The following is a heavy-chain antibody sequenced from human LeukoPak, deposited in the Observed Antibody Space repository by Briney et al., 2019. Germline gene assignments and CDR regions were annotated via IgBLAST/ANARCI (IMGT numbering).Heavy chain of an antibody. CDR1: GYTFTGYY. CDR2: IIPIFGTA. J-gene: IGHJ5*02. V-gene: IGHV1-69*06. Sequence: SVKVSCKASGYTFTGYYMHWVRQAPGQGLEWMGGIIPIFGTANYAQKFQGRVTITADKSTSTAYMELSSLRSEDTAVYYCARGRGVAAAGTRTPNWFDPWGQGTLVTVSS. CDR3: ARGRGVAAAGTRTPNWFDP. D-gene: IGHD6-13*01.